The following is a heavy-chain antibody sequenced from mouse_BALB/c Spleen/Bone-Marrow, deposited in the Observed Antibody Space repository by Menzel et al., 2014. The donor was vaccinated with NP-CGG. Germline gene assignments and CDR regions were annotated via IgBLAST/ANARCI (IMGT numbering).Heavy chain of an antibody. CDR3: TRDLYDGYSYYAMDY. D-gene: IGHD2-3*01. CDR2: ITSGGSYT. CDR1: GFTFSSYT. V-gene: IGHV5-6-4*01. Sequence: KVEESGGGLVKPGGSLKLSCAASGFTFSSYTMSWVRQTPEKRLEWVATITSGGSYTYYPDSVKGRFTISRDIAKNTLYLQMSSLRSEDTAMYYCTRDLYDGYSYYAMDYWGQGTSVTVSS. J-gene: IGHJ4*01.